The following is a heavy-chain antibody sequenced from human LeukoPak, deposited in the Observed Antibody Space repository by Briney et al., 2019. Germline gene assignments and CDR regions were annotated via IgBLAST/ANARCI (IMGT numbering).Heavy chain of an antibody. CDR3: ARVHCSGGSCYGEVFDY. V-gene: IGHV1-46*01. CDR2: INPGDAST. CDR1: GYIITNYY. J-gene: IGHJ4*02. Sequence: ASVKVSCKASGYIITNYYMHWVRQAPGQGLEWVGIINPGDASTSYAQKFQGRVTMTRDTSTSTVYMDLSSLRSEDTAMYHCARVHCSGGSCYGEVFDYWGQGTLVTVSS. D-gene: IGHD2-15*01.